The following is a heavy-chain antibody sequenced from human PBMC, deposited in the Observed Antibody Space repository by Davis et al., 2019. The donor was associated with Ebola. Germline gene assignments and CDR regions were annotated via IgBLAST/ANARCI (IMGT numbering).Heavy chain of an antibody. V-gene: IGHV1-18*04. Sequence: ASVKVSCKASGYTFTNYGITWVRQAPGQGLEWMGWINPHNGNTNYAQNVQGRVIMTSDTATTTAYMEVGSLRSDDTAVYYCARGDGIAAAGTGFDYWGQGTLVTVSS. CDR2: INPHNGNT. D-gene: IGHD6-13*01. CDR3: ARGDGIAAAGTGFDY. J-gene: IGHJ4*02. CDR1: GYTFTNYG.